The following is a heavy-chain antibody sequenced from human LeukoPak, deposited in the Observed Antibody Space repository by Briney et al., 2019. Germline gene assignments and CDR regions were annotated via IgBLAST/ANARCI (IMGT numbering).Heavy chain of an antibody. CDR3: ARVYDFWTGGRADY. J-gene: IGHJ4*02. V-gene: IGHV3-23*01. Sequence: PGGSLRLSCAVSGFTFSSYAMYWVRQAPGRGLEWVSAIGGSGGSTYYADSVKGRFTISRDNSNNTLFLQMNSLRVEDTAVYYCARVYDFWTGGRADYWGQGTLVTVSS. D-gene: IGHD3-3*01. CDR2: IGGSGGST. CDR1: GFTFSSYA.